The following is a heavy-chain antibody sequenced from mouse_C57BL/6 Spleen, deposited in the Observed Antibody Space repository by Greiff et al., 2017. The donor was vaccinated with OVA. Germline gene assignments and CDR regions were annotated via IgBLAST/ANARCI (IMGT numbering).Heavy chain of an antibody. CDR1: GFTFSSYG. D-gene: IGHD2-14*01. CDR3: ARRYGYDGGYAMDY. Sequence: EVMLVESGGDLVKPGGSLKLSCAASGFTFSSYGMSWVRQTPDKRLEWVATISSGGSYTYYPDSVKGRFTISRDNAKNTLYLQMSSLKSEDTAMYYCARRYGYDGGYAMDYWGKATSVTVSS. V-gene: IGHV5-6*02. CDR2: ISSGGSYT. J-gene: IGHJ4*01.